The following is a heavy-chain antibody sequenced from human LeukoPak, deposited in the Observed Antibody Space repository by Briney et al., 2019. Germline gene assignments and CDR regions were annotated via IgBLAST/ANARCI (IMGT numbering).Heavy chain of an antibody. CDR2: ISYDGNNK. Sequence: GGSLRLSCAASGFTFSTFAMHWVRQAPGKGLEWVAVISYDGNNKYYADSVKGRFTISRDNSKNTLYLQMNSLRVEDTAVYYCARDHGSSGWYETVDYWGQGTLVTVSS. CDR1: GFTFSTFA. V-gene: IGHV3-30-3*01. D-gene: IGHD6-19*01. J-gene: IGHJ4*02. CDR3: ARDHGSSGWYETVDY.